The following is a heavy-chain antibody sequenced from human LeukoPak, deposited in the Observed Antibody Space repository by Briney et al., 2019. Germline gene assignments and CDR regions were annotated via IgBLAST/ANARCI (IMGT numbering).Heavy chain of an antibody. D-gene: IGHD1-26*01. J-gene: IGHJ4*02. Sequence: PGGSLRLSCAASGFTFDDYAMHWVRQAPGKGLEWVSGISWNSGSIGYADSVKGRFTISRDNAKNSLYLQMNSLRAEDTALYYCAKDINPSLGGGTEFDYWGQGTLVTVSP. CDR1: GFTFDDYA. CDR3: AKDINPSLGGGTEFDY. CDR2: ISWNSGSI. V-gene: IGHV3-9*01.